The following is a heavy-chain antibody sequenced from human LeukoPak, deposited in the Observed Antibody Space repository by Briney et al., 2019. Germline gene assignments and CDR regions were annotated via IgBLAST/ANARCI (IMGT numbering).Heavy chain of an antibody. CDR1: GFTFSSYW. Sequence: GGSLRLSCAASGFTFSSYWMSWVRQAPGKGLERVSAISGSGVATYFGDSVKGRFTISRDNSKSTLYLQMNSLRAEDTAVYYCAKEPGYTSSWYVDYWGQGTLVTVSS. CDR2: ISGSGVAT. V-gene: IGHV3-23*01. CDR3: AKEPGYTSSWYVDY. J-gene: IGHJ4*02. D-gene: IGHD6-13*01.